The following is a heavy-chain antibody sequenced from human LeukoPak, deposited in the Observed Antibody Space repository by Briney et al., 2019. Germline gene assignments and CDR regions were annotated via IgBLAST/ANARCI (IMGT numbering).Heavy chain of an antibody. CDR1: GGSLSSYY. V-gene: IGHV4-59*12. Sequence: SETLSLTCTVSGGSLSSYYWSWIRQPPGKGLEWIGYIYYSGSGSTNYNPSLKSRVSISVDTSKNHFSLKLSSVTAADTAVYYCAKDVNDVTLARRYYFDYWGQGTLVTVSS. D-gene: IGHD6-6*01. CDR3: AKDVNDVTLARRYYFDY. CDR2: IYYSGSGST. J-gene: IGHJ4*02.